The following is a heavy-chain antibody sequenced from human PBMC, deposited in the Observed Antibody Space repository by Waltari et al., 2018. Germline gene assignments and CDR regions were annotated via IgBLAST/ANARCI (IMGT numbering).Heavy chain of an antibody. D-gene: IGHD2-2*01. V-gene: IGHV3-21*01. J-gene: IGHJ5*02. CDR2: ISGSSTYI. Sequence: EVQLVESGGGLVKPGGSLRLSCAASGFTFSSHSMNWVRQAPVKGWEWFSPISGSSTYIYYADSVKGRVTVSRDKAKNSLYLQMNSLRAEDTAVYYCARVLGGYCSTTSCSGFDPWGQGTLVTVSS. CDR3: ARVLGGYCSTTSCSGFDP. CDR1: GFTFSSHS.